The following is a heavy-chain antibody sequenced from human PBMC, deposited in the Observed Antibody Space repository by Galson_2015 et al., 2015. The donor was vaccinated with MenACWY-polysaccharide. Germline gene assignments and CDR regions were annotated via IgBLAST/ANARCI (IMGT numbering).Heavy chain of an antibody. D-gene: IGHD3-22*01. Sequence: SVKVSCKASGYTFTSYGISWVRQAPGQGLEWMGWISAYNGNTNYAQKLQGRVTMTTDTSTSTAYMELRSLRSDDTAVYYCARDLKTDSSGYYEGGSDYWGQGTLVTVSS. J-gene: IGHJ4*02. CDR2: ISAYNGNT. V-gene: IGHV1-18*01. CDR1: GYTFTSYG. CDR3: ARDLKTDSSGYYEGGSDY.